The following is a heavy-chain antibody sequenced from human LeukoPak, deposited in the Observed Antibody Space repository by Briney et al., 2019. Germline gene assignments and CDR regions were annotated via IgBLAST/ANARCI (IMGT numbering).Heavy chain of an antibody. CDR1: GFTFSDYS. V-gene: IGHV3-21*01. CDR3: ARDASTRCYLCEVDY. Sequence: GGSLRLSCAASGFTFSDYSMNWVRQAPGKGLEWVSSISASSNYIYYADSVKGRFTISRDNAKNSLYLQMSSLRAEDTAVYYCARDASTRCYLCEVDYWGQGTLVTVSS. D-gene: IGHD2-2*01. CDR2: ISASSNYI. J-gene: IGHJ4*02.